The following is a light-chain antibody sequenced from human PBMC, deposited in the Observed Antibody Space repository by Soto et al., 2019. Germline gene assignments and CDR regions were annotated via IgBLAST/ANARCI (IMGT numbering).Light chain of an antibody. Sequence: DIVMAQSPDSLAVSLGYRSTINCNSSQSVLYSSNNKNYLAWYQQKPGQPPKLLIYWASTRESGVPDRFSGSGSGTDFTLTISSLQAEDVAVYYCQQYYSTPITFGQGTRLEI. CDR1: QSVLYSSNNKNY. V-gene: IGKV4-1*01. CDR3: QQYYSTPIT. CDR2: WAS. J-gene: IGKJ5*01.